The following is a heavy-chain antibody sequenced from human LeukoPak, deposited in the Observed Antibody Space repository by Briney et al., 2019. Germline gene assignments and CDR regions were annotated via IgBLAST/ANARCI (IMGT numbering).Heavy chain of an antibody. V-gene: IGHV4-31*03. CDR2: IFNSENT. CDR1: GGSITSGGYY. J-gene: IGHJ4*02. Sequence: SETLSLTCTVSGGSITSGGYYWSWFRQHPGKGLEWIGYIFNSENTYYNPSLKSRVTISVDTSNNQFSLKVNSVTAADTAVYYCVRGNYDILIGYFDYWGQGTLVTVSS. CDR3: VRGNYDILIGYFDY. D-gene: IGHD3-9*01.